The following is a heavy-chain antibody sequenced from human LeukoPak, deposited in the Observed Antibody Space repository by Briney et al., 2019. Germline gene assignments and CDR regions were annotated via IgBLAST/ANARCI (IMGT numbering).Heavy chain of an antibody. J-gene: IGHJ4*02. V-gene: IGHV3-30*02. CDR1: GFTFSSYG. D-gene: IGHD2-8*02. CDR2: IRYDGSNK. Sequence: GGSLRLSCAASGFTFSSYGMHWVRQAPGKGLEWVAFIRYDGSNKYYADSVKGRFTISRDNSKNTLYLQMNSLRAEDTAVYYCAKDYRSHWSRGWVGNYFDYWGQGTLVTVSS. CDR3: AKDYRSHWSRGWVGNYFDY.